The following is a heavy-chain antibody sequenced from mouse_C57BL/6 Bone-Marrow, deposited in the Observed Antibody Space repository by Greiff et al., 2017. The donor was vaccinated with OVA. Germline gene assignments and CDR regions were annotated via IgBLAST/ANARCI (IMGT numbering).Heavy chain of an antibody. CDR1: GFNIKDAY. Sequence: EVQLQQSGAELVRPGASVKLSCTASGFNIKDAYMHWVKQRPEQGLEWIGWIDPENGDTEYASKFQGKATITADTSSNTAYMQLSSLTSEDTAVYYCTTFYDGYWYFDVWGTGTTVTGSS. J-gene: IGHJ1*03. CDR2: IDPENGDT. V-gene: IGHV14-4*01. D-gene: IGHD2-3*01. CDR3: TTFYDGYWYFDV.